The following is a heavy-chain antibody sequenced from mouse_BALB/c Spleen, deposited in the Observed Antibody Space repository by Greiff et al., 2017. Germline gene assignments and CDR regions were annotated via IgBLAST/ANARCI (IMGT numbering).Heavy chain of an antibody. Sequence: EVQGVESGGGLVKPGGSLKLSCAASGFTFSSYAMSWVRQTPEKRLEWVASISSGGSTYYPDSVKGRFTISRDNARNILYLQMSSLRSEDTAMYYCARDATTARSYFDYWGQGTTLTVSS. CDR2: ISSGGST. CDR1: GFTFSSYA. V-gene: IGHV5-6-5*01. J-gene: IGHJ2*01. CDR3: ARDATTARSYFDY. D-gene: IGHD1-2*01.